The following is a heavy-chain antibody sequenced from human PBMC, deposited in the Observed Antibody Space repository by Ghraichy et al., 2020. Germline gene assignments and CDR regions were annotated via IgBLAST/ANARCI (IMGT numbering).Heavy chain of an antibody. Sequence: GESLNISCAASGFTFSSYSMNWVRQAPGKGLEWVSSISSSSSYIYYADSVKGRFTISRDNAKNSLYLQMNSLRAEDTAVYYCARDQAKSGSYDYWGQGTLVTVSS. D-gene: IGHD1-26*01. V-gene: IGHV3-21*01. J-gene: IGHJ4*02. CDR2: ISSSSSYI. CDR3: ARDQAKSGSYDY. CDR1: GFTFSSYS.